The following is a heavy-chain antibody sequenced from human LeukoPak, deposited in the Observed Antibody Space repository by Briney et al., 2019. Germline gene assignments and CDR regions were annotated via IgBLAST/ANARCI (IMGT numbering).Heavy chain of an antibody. CDR1: GFTLSTYW. CDR3: ARDYPGQGIDY. D-gene: IGHD3-10*01. J-gene: IGHJ4*02. Sequence: QAGGSLRLSCAASGFTLSTYWMSWFRQAPGKGLEWVANIKQDGSAKYYVDSVKGRFTISRDNAKTSLYLQMNSLRDEDTAMYYRARDYPGQGIDYWGQGTLVTVSS. CDR2: IKQDGSAK. V-gene: IGHV3-7*01.